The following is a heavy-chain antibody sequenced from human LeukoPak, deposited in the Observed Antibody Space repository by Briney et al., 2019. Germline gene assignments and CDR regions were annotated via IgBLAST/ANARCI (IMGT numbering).Heavy chain of an antibody. V-gene: IGHV3-48*01. CDR1: GFTFSSYS. CDR3: ARVRSGWYFNFDY. D-gene: IGHD6-19*01. CDR2: ISSSSSTI. Sequence: GGSLRLSCAASGFTFSSYSMNWVRQAPGKGLEWVSYISSSSSTIYYADSVKGRFTISRDNAKNSLYLQMNSLRAEDTAVYYCARVRSGWYFNFDYWGQGTLVTVSS. J-gene: IGHJ4*02.